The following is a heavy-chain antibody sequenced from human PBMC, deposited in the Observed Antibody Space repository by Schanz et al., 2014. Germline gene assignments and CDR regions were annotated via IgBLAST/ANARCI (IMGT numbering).Heavy chain of an antibody. J-gene: IGHJ4*02. CDR3: ARDSGSSSWYPSDY. D-gene: IGHD6-13*01. CDR2: ISGSSSTK. CDR1: GLTFSDYY. V-gene: IGHV3-11*04. Sequence: QVQLVESGGGLVKPGGSLRLSCAASGLTFSDYYMSWIRQAPGKGLEWVSYISGSSSTKYYADSVKGRFTISRDNGKKSLYLQMNSLGAEDTAVYFCARDSGSSSWYPSDYWGQGTLVTVSS.